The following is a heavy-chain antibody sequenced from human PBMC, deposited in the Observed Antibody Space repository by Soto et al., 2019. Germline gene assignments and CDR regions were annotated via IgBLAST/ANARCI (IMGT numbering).Heavy chain of an antibody. V-gene: IGHV4-61*01. Sequence: SETLSLTCTVSGGSVSSGSYYWSWVRQPPGKGLEWIGYTYYSGSTNYNPSLKSRVTISVDTSKNQFSLKLSSVTAADTAVYYCACGGAAAGPYYYYYYMDVWGKGTTVTVSS. CDR3: ACGGAAAGPYYYYYYMDV. J-gene: IGHJ6*03. D-gene: IGHD6-13*01. CDR2: TYYSGST. CDR1: GGSVSSGSYY.